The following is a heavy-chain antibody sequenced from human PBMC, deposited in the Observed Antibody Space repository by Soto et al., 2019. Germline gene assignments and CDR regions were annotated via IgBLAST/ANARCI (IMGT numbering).Heavy chain of an antibody. CDR2: IYPGDSDT. D-gene: IGHD6-19*01. V-gene: IGHV5-51*01. CDR1: GYSFTSYW. Sequence: XESLTISRKGSGYSFTSYWIGLVRQMPGKGLEWMGIIYPGDSDTRYSPSFQGQVTISADKSISTAYLQWSSLKASDTAMYYCASALSAVAAHYWGQGTLVTVSS. CDR3: ASALSAVAAHY. J-gene: IGHJ4*02.